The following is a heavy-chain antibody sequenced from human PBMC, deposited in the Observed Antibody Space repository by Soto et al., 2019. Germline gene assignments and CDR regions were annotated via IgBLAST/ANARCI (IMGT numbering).Heavy chain of an antibody. CDR2: INPNSGGT. CDR3: ARGGSPITQQLPYYYYGMDV. D-gene: IGHD6-13*01. J-gene: IGHJ6*02. V-gene: IGHV1-2*04. CDR1: GYTFTGYY. Sequence: ASVKGSCKASGYTFTGYYMHWVRQAPGQGLEWMGWINPNSGGTNYAQKFQGWVTMTRDTSISTAYMELSRLRSDDTAVYYCARGGSPITQQLPYYYYGMDVWGQGTTVTVSS.